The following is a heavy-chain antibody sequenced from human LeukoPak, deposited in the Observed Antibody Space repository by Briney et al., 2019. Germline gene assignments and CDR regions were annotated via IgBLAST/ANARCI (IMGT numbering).Heavy chain of an antibody. V-gene: IGHV3-21*01. Sequence: GGSLRLSCAASGFTFRSYSMNWVRQAPGKGLEWVSFISSSSSPKYYADSVKGRFTISRDNAKNSLYLQMNSLRADDTAVYYCARVQGGWYYFDYWGQGTLVTVSS. CDR2: ISSSSSPK. D-gene: IGHD2-15*01. J-gene: IGHJ4*02. CDR1: GFTFRSYS. CDR3: ARVQGGWYYFDY.